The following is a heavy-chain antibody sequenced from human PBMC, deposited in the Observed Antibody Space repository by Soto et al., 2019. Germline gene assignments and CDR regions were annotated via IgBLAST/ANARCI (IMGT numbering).Heavy chain of an antibody. CDR3: ARDHHSYYDTSGYYPYFDF. J-gene: IGHJ4*02. CDR1: GGSVNTAPYH. CDR2: IYYTGST. D-gene: IGHD3-22*01. V-gene: IGHV4-61*01. Sequence: SETLSLTCTVSGGSVNTAPYHWSWIRQPPRNGLEWIGNIYYTGSTNYNPSFESRVAISLDTSNNQFSLRLTSLTAADTAVYFCARDHHSYYDTSGYYPYFDFWGQGTLVTVSS.